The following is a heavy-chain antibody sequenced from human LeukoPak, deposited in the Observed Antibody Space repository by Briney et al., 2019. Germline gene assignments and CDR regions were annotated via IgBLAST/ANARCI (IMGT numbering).Heavy chain of an antibody. D-gene: IGHD2-2*03. CDR1: GFTFSSYW. Sequence: GGSLRLSCAASGFTFSSYWMTWVRQAPGKGLEWVTYMKEDGSEIYYLDSVNGRFTISRDNAANSLYLQMNSLRAEDTAVYYCARDYAKLGYCSGSTCPDAFDVWGQGTMVTVSS. J-gene: IGHJ3*01. V-gene: IGHV3-7*01. CDR3: ARDYAKLGYCSGSTCPDAFDV. CDR2: MKEDGSEI.